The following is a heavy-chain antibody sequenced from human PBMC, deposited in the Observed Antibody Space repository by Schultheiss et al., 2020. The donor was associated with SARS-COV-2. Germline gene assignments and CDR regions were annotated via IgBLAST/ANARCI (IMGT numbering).Heavy chain of an antibody. CDR3: ARLQVWDKGPTANFDS. CDR2: INHSGST. CDR1: GGSFSGYY. V-gene: IGHV4-34*01. D-gene: IGHD1-26*01. Sequence: SETLSLTCAVYGGSFSGYYWSWIRQPPGKGREWIGEINHSGSTTYNPSLKSRVTISVDTSKNQFSLKLSSVTAADTAVYYCARLQVWDKGPTANFDSWGRGSLVTVSS. J-gene: IGHJ4*02.